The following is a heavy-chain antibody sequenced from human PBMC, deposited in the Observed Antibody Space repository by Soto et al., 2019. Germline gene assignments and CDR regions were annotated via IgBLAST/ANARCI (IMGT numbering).Heavy chain of an antibody. V-gene: IGHV3-11*01. CDR2: ISSSGSTI. J-gene: IGHJ6*02. D-gene: IGHD3-10*01. CDR3: ASLYGSGSYWSDYYYYGMDV. Sequence: GGSLRLSCAASGFTFSDYYMSWIRQAPGKGLEWVSYISSSGSTIYYADSVKGRFTISRDNAKNSLYLQMNSLRAEDTAVYYCASLYGSGSYWSDYYYYGMDVWGQGTTVTVSS. CDR1: GFTFSDYY.